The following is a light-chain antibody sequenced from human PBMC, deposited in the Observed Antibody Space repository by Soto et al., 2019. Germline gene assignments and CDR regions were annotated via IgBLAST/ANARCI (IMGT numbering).Light chain of an antibody. CDR1: SSDVGSYNW. Sequence: QSALTQPASVSGSPGQSITISCTGTSSDVGSYNWLSWYQQRPGKAPKLIIFEVSNRPSGVSNRFSGSRSGNTASLTISGLQTEDEADYYCSSYTTNNTPVFGGGTKLTVL. CDR2: EVS. CDR3: SSYTTNNTPV. V-gene: IGLV2-14*01. J-gene: IGLJ3*02.